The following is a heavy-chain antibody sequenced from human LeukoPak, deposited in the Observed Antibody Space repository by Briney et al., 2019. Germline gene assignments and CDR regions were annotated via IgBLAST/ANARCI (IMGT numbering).Heavy chain of an antibody. CDR1: GFTFDDYA. CDR3: AKSPDQHFDY. J-gene: IGHJ4*02. Sequence: PGGSLRLSCAASGFTFDDYAMHWVRQAPGKGLEWVSGISWNSGSIGYADSVKGRFTISRDNAKNSLYLQMNSLRAEDTALYYCAKSPDQHFDYWGQGTLVTVSS. CDR2: ISWNSGSI. V-gene: IGHV3-9*01.